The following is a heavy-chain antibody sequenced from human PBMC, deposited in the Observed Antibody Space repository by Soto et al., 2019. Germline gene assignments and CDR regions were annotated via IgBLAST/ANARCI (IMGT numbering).Heavy chain of an antibody. CDR3: ARPIGVGAAIDAFDI. CDR1: GYSFTSYW. D-gene: IGHD2-21*02. V-gene: IGHV5-51*01. Sequence: GESLKISCKGSGYSFTSYWIGWVRQMPGKGLEWMGIIYPGDSDTRYSPSFQGQVTISAEKSISTAYLQWSSLKASDTAMYYCARPIGVGAAIDAFDIWGQGTMVTVSS. CDR2: IYPGDSDT. J-gene: IGHJ3*02.